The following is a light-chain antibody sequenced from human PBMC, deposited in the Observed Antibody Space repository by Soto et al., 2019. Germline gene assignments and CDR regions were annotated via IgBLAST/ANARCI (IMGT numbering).Light chain of an antibody. Sequence: EILLTQSPATLPVSPGERATLSCRSSQSVGSNLAWFQQNPGQAPRLLIYGSSTRATGVPARFSGSGSGADFTLTISHLQSEDFAVYYCQQYTNWPPITFGQG. J-gene: IGKJ5*01. CDR2: GSS. CDR1: QSVGSN. CDR3: QQYTNWPPIT. V-gene: IGKV3-15*01.